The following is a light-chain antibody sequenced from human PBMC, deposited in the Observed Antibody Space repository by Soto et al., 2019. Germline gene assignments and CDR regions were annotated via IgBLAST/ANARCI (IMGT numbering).Light chain of an antibody. J-gene: IGKJ2*01. V-gene: IGKV3-15*01. CDR3: QQYNNWPPMYT. CDR2: GAS. Sequence: EIVMTQSPVTLSVSPGERATLSCRASQSVSSNLAWYQQKPGQAPRLLIYGASTRATGIPAGFSGSGSGTEFTLTISSLQSEDFAVYYCQQYNNWPPMYTFGQGTKLEIK. CDR1: QSVSSN.